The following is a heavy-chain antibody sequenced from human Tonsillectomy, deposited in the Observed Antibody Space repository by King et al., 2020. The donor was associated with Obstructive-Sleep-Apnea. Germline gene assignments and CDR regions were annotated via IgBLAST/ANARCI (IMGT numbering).Heavy chain of an antibody. CDR3: ARTYYDYVWGSYRPNWFDP. V-gene: IGHV4-59*01. J-gene: IGHJ5*02. CDR1: GGSISSYY. CDR2: IYYSGST. Sequence: QLQESGPGLVKPSETLSLTCTVSGGSISSYYWSWIRQPPGKGLEWIGYIYYSGSTNYNPSLKSRVTISVETSKNQFSLKLSSVTAADTAVYYCARTYYDYVWGSYRPNWFDPWGQGTLVTVSS. D-gene: IGHD3-16*02.